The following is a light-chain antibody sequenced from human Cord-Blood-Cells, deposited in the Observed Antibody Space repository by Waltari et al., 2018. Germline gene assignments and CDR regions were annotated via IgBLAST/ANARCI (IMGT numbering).Light chain of an antibody. CDR3: QQYGSSPPIT. CDR2: GAS. CDR1: QSVSSSY. J-gene: IGKJ3*01. Sequence: EIVLTQSPGNMSLSPGERATLSCWASQSVSSSYLAWYQQKPGQAPRLLIYGASSRATGIPDRFSGSGSGTDFTLTISRLEPEDFAVYYCQQYGSSPPITFGPGTKVDIK. V-gene: IGKV3-20*01.